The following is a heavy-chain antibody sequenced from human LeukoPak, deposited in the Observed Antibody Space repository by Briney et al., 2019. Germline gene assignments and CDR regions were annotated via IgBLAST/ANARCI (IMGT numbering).Heavy chain of an antibody. CDR3: AKDWGILTGYYGLEAAFDI. J-gene: IGHJ3*02. D-gene: IGHD3-9*01. CDR2: ISGSGDST. Sequence: GSLRLSCAASGFTFSTYGMSWVRQAPGKGLEWVSAISGSGDSTYYADSVKGRFTISRDNSKNTLYLQMNSLRAEDTAVYYCAKDWGILTGYYGLEAAFDIWGQGTMVTVSS. CDR1: GFTFSTYG. V-gene: IGHV3-23*01.